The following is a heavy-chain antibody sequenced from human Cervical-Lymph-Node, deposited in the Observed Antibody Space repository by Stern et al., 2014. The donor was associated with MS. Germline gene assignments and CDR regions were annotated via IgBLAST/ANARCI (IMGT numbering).Heavy chain of an antibody. J-gene: IGHJ4*02. CDR1: GYSFTSHY. D-gene: IGHD3/OR15-3a*01. CDR2: INPSGDSA. CDR3: ASGTGSKRPTGNY. Sequence: VQLVESGAEVKKPGASVKVSCKASGYSFTSHYMHWVRQAPGQGLEWVGIINPSGDSASYAQNLQGRVTMTRDTSTSTVYMELSSLRSEDTAVYYCASGTGSKRPTGNYCGQGTLVTVSS. V-gene: IGHV1-46*01.